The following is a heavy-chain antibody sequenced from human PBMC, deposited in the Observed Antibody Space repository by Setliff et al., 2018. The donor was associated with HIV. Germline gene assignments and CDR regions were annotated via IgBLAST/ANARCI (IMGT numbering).Heavy chain of an antibody. J-gene: IGHJ6*03. D-gene: IGHD6-13*01. CDR1: TGSFSGYY. CDR2: ITHSRST. Sequence: PSETLSLTCAVYTGSFSGYYWSWIRQPPGKGLEWIGEITHSRSTNYNPSPKSRATISVDTTKNHFSLKLTSLTAADTAVYYCARAQPPPTYIDVWGSGTTVTVSS. V-gene: IGHV4-34*01. CDR3: ARAQPPPTYIDV.